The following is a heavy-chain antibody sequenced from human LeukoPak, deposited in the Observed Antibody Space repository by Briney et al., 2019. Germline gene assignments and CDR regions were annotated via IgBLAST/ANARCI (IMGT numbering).Heavy chain of an antibody. CDR2: ISRNSGSI. D-gene: IGHD3-9*01. CDR1: GFTFDDYA. V-gene: IGHV3-9*03. J-gene: IGHJ4*02. CDR3: AKARNYDILTPFFDY. Sequence: GGSLRLSCAASGFTFDDYAMRWVRQAPGKGLEWVSGISRNSGSIGYADSVKGRFTISRDNAKNSLYLQMNSLRAEDMALYYCAKARNYDILTPFFDYWGQGTLVTVSS.